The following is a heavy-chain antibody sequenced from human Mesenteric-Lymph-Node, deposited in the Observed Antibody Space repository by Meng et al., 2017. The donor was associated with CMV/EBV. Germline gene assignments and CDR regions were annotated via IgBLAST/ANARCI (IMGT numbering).Heavy chain of an antibody. CDR2: IYYSGNT. CDR1: GGSIGRAVYY. CDR3: ARGWRLQTNWFDP. J-gene: IGHJ5*02. D-gene: IGHD5-12*01. Sequence: GGSIGRAVYYWNWRRQAPGNGLEWIGYIYYSGNTYYITSLKSRFTISLDASKNQFSLRLNSVTAADTAVYYCARGWRLQTNWFDPWGQGTLVTVSS. V-gene: IGHV4-30-2*01.